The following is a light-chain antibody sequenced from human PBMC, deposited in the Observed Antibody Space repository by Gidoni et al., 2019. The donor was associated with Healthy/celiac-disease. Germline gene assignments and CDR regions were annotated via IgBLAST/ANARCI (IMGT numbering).Light chain of an antibody. CDR1: QGISNY. Sequence: DIQMTKSPSSLSASVGDRVTITCRASQGISNYLAWYQQKPGKVPKLLIYAASTLQSGVPSRFSGSGSGTDFTLTISSLQPEDVATYYCQKYNSAFGTFGQGTRLEIK. V-gene: IGKV1-27*01. CDR3: QKYNSAFGT. CDR2: AAS. J-gene: IGKJ5*01.